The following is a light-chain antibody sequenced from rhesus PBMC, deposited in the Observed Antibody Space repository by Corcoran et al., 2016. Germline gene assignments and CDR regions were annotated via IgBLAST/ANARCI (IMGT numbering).Light chain of an antibody. J-gene: IGKJ4*01. CDR3: HQHSGYPVT. Sequence: DIQMTQSPYSLSASIGDTVTISCRASQDITNYLAWYQQKPGKAPKPLIYFASNLESGVPSRFTGSGSGTDFTLIISSLQSEDFATYFCHQHSGYPVTFGGGTKV. CDR2: FAS. CDR1: QDITNY. V-gene: IGKV1S14*01.